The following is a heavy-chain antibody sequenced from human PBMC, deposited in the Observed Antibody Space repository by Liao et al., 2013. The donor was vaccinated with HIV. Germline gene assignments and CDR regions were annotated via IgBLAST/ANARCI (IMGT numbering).Heavy chain of an antibody. CDR2: IYYSGST. CDR3: ASGSSGLNWFDP. D-gene: IGHD3-10*01. CDR1: GDSISSSNYY. J-gene: IGHJ5*02. V-gene: IGHV4-39*07. Sequence: QLQLQESGPGLVKPSETLSLTCIVSGDSISSSNYYWGWIRQPPGKGLEWIGSIYYSGSTYYSPSLKSRVTISVDTSKNQFSLKLSSVTAADTAVYYCASGSSGLNWFDPWGQGTLVTVSS.